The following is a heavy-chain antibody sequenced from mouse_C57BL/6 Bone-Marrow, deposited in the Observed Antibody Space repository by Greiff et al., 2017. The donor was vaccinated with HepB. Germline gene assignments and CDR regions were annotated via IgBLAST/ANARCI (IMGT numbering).Heavy chain of an antibody. CDR1: GFTFTDYY. CDR2: IRNKANGYTT. D-gene: IGHD2-10*02. V-gene: IGHV7-3*01. Sequence: EVQVVESGGGLVQPGGSLSLSCAASGFTFTDYYMSWVRQPPGKALEWLGFIRNKANGYTTEYSASVKGRITISRDNSQSILYLQKNALRAEDSSAYYCARYIPSYGNCDYAMDDWGQGTSVTVSS. CDR3: ARYIPSYGNCDYAMDD. J-gene: IGHJ4*01.